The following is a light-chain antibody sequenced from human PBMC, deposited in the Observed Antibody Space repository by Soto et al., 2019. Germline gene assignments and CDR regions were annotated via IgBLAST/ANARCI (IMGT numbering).Light chain of an antibody. CDR1: SSDVGGYNY. CDR2: EVS. V-gene: IGLV2-14*01. CDR3: CSYTSSTAYV. J-gene: IGLJ1*01. Sequence: ALTQPASVSGSPGQSITISCTGTSSDVGGYNYVSWYQLHPGKAPKLMIYEVSNRPSGISNRFSASKSGNTASLTISGLQAEDEADYYCCSYTSSTAYVFGTGTKVTVL.